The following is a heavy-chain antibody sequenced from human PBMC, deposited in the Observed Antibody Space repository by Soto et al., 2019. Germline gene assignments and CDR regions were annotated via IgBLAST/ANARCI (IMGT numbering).Heavy chain of an antibody. Sequence: QVQLVQSGAEVKKPGASVKVSCKASGYTFTSYAMHWVRQAPGQRLEWMGWINAGNGNTKYSQKFQGRVTITRDTSASKAYMELSSLRSEDTAVYYCARVGGYFDAFDYWGQGTLVTVSS. CDR1: GYTFTSYA. CDR2: INAGNGNT. CDR3: ARVGGYFDAFDY. V-gene: IGHV1-3*01. J-gene: IGHJ4*02. D-gene: IGHD3-10*01.